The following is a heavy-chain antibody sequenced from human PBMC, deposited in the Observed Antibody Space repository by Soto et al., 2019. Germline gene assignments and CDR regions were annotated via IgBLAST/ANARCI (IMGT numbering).Heavy chain of an antibody. J-gene: IGHJ1*01. V-gene: IGHV1-69*04. CDR1: GYTITRYA. D-gene: IGHD3-22*01. CDR2: IIPILGIA. Sequence: AALVKVSCKASGYTITRYAMHWGRKANRQGLEWMGRIIPILGIANYAQKFQGRVTITADKSTSTAYMELSSLSSEDTAVYYCAREDSSGYYYHEGYLQHWGQGTLVTVS. CDR3: AREDSSGYYYHEGYLQH.